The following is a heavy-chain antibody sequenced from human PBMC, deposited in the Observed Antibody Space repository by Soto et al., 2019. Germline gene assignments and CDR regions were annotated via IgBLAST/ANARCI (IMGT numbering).Heavy chain of an antibody. CDR1: GYTFNTYA. J-gene: IGHJ6*02. CDR3: ARDYYDFWSGYSSSNYGMDV. Sequence: QVQLVQSGPEVRKPGASVKVSCKASGYTFNTYAMNWVRQAPGQRLEWMGWINVDNGNTKYSPKFRGRVTITRDTSASTAYMELSSLRSEDTAVYYCARDYYDFWSGYSSSNYGMDVWGQGTTVTVSS. CDR2: INVDNGNT. D-gene: IGHD3-3*01. V-gene: IGHV1-3*01.